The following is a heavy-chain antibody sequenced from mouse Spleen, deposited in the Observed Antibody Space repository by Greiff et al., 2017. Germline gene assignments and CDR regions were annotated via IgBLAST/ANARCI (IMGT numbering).Heavy chain of an antibody. J-gene: IGHJ3*01. D-gene: IGHD1-1*01. CDR2: IHPNSGST. CDR1: GYTFTSYW. V-gene: IGHV1-64*01. Sequence: VQLQQPGAELVKPGASVKLSCKASGYTFTSYWMHWVKQRPGQGLEWIGMIHPNSGSTNYNEKFKSKATLTVDKSSSTAYMQLSSLTSEDSAVYYCARERGYFYGSGAYWGQGTLVTVSA. CDR3: ARERGYFYGSGAY.